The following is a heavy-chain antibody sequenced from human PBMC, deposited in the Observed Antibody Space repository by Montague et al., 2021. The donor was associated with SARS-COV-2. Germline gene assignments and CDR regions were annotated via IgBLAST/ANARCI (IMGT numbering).Heavy chain of an antibody. CDR2: IKPDESEK. V-gene: IGHV3-7*01. CDR1: GLTFSNIW. J-gene: IGHJ6*02. Sequence: SLRLSCAASGLTFSNIWMSWVRQAPGKGLEWVANIKPDESEKNYVGSVKGRFSISRDNAKNSLYLQMDNLRAEDTAIYYCAKNGGAHGLDVWGQGTSVSVSS. D-gene: IGHD4-23*01. CDR3: AKNGGAHGLDV.